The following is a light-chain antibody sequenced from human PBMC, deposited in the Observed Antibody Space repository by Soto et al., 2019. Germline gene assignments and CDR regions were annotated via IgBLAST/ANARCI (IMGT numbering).Light chain of an antibody. J-gene: IGLJ1*01. Sequence: QSALTQPPSASGSPGQSVTISCTGTSTDVGGYNYVSWYQQYPGKAPKLMIYEVSKRPSGVPDRFSGSKSGNTASLTVSGLQAEDEADYSCRSYGGRYNYVFGTGTKLTVL. CDR3: RSYGGRYNYV. CDR2: EVS. CDR1: STDVGGYNY. V-gene: IGLV2-8*01.